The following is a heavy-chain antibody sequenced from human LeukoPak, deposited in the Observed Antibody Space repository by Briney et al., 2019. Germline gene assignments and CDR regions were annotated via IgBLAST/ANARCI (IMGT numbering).Heavy chain of an antibody. Sequence: SETLSLTCAVYGGSFSGYYWSWIRQPPGKGLEWIGEINHSGSTNYNPSLKSRVTISVDTSKNHFSLKLSSVTAADTAVYYCARGADPAFDIWGQGTMVTVSS. CDR1: GGSFSGYY. V-gene: IGHV4-34*01. J-gene: IGHJ3*02. CDR3: ARGADPAFDI. CDR2: INHSGST.